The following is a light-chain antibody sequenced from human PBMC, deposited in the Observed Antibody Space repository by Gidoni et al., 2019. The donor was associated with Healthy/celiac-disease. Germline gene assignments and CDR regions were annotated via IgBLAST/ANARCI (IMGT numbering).Light chain of an antibody. Sequence: DIQMTQSPSSLSASVGDRVTITCQASQDISNYLNWYQQKPGKAPKLLIYDASNLETGVPSRFSGSGSGTDFTLTISSLQPEDIATYYCQQYAYLPLTFGGWTKVEI. CDR1: QDISNY. J-gene: IGKJ4*01. CDR2: DAS. CDR3: QQYAYLPLT. V-gene: IGKV1-33*01.